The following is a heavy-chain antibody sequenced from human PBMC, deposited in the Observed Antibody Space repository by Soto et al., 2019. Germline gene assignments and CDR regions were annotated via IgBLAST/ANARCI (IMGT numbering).Heavy chain of an antibody. J-gene: IGHJ6*02. Sequence: QVHLVQSGAEVKKPGASVKVSCKTSGYTFTSYGISWVRQAPGQGLDWLGWISGYDGRTNLAQKVQDRVTMTTDTSTRTVEMERRILISAETAVYYCAREGDVPYYYYGMDVWGQGTTVTVSS. D-gene: IGHD2-21*02. V-gene: IGHV1-18*01. CDR1: GYTFTSYG. CDR2: ISGYDGRT. CDR3: AREGDVPYYYYGMDV.